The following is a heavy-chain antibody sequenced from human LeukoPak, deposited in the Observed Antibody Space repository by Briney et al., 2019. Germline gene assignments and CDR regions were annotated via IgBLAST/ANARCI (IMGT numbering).Heavy chain of an antibody. D-gene: IGHD1-14*01. J-gene: IGHJ4*02. Sequence: PSETLSLTCSVSGGSISSYYWSWIRQPPGKGLEWIGYIYYSGRTNYNPSLKSRVTISVDTSNNQFSLKLSSVAAADTAVYYCARDNFTGLSRRGFDYWGQGTLVTVSS. CDR3: ARDNFTGLSRRGFDY. CDR2: IYYSGRT. V-gene: IGHV4-59*01. CDR1: GGSISSYY.